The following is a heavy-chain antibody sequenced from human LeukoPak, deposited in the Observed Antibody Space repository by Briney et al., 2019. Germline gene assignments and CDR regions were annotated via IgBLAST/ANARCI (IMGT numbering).Heavy chain of an antibody. D-gene: IGHD5-18*01. CDR2: ISYDGSNK. V-gene: IGHV3-30*18. J-gene: IGHJ4*02. CDR1: GFTFSSYG. CDR3: AKNTATAMFDY. Sequence: GRSLRLSCAASGFTFSSYGMHWVRQAPGKGLEWVAVISYDGSNKYYADSVKGRFTISRDNSKNTLYLQMNSLRAEDTAVYYCAKNTATAMFDYWGQGTLATVSS.